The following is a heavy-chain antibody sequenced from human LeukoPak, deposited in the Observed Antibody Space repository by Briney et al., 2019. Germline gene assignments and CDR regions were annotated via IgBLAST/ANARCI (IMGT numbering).Heavy chain of an antibody. V-gene: IGHV4-31*03. D-gene: IGHD3-22*01. CDR1: GGSISSGGYY. CDR2: IYHSGST. J-gene: IGHJ4*02. Sequence: SETLSLTCTVSGGSISSGGYYWSGMRQHPGKGLEWIGYIYHSGSTYYNPSLKSRVTISVDTSKNQFSLKLSSVTAADTAVYYCARVDYYDSSGYYGGWGNYWGQGTLVTVSS. CDR3: ARVDYYDSSGYYGGWGNY.